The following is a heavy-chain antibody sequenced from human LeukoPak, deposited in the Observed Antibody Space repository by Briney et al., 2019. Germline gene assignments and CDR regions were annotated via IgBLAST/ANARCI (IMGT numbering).Heavy chain of an antibody. D-gene: IGHD3-10*02. J-gene: IGHJ4*02. CDR3: AKDVDLFGELYFDS. CDR1: EFTFTSYG. V-gene: IGHV3-30*02. Sequence: PGGSLRLSCVASEFTFTSYGMHWVRQAPGKGLEWVAFLRYDGSSRSYADSVKGRFTISRDNSKNTLYLQMNSLRAEDTAVYYCAKDVDLFGELYFDSWGQGTLVTVSS. CDR2: LRYDGSSR.